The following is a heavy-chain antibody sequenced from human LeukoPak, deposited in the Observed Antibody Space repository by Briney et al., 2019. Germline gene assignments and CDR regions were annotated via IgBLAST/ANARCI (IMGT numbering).Heavy chain of an antibody. D-gene: IGHD6-13*01. Sequence: ASVKVSCKASEGAFSSYAISWVRQAPGQGLEWMGGIIPFFGTPNYAQKFQGRVTITADESTSTAYMELSSLRSEDTAVYYCARDSSSWYLGAFDIWGQGTMVTVSS. V-gene: IGHV1-69*13. CDR2: IIPFFGTP. J-gene: IGHJ3*02. CDR3: ARDSSSWYLGAFDI. CDR1: EGAFSSYA.